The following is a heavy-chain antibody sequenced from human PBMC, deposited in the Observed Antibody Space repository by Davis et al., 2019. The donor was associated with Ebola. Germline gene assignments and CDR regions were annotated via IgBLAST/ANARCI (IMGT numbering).Heavy chain of an antibody. J-gene: IGHJ4*02. V-gene: IGHV3-21*04. CDR3: AKGRSFVDY. Sequence: GESLKISCAASGFTFSSNAMSWVRQAPGKGLEWVSSISSSGSTIYYADSVKGRFTISRDNAKNSLYLQMNSLRAEDTAVYYCAKGRSFVDYWGQGTLVTVSS. CDR2: ISSSGSTI. CDR1: GFTFSSNA.